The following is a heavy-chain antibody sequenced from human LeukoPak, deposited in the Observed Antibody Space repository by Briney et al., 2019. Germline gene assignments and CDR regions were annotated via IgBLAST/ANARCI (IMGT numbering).Heavy chain of an antibody. CDR3: AKTYGSGTLPLDAFDI. D-gene: IGHD3-10*01. Sequence: PSETLSLTCTVSGYSISSGYYWGWIRQPPGKGLEWIGSIYHSGSTYYNPSLKSRVTISVDTSKNQFSLKLSSVTAADTAVYYCAKTYGSGTLPLDAFDIWGQGTMVIVSS. CDR2: IYHSGST. J-gene: IGHJ3*02. CDR1: GYSISSGYY. V-gene: IGHV4-38-2*02.